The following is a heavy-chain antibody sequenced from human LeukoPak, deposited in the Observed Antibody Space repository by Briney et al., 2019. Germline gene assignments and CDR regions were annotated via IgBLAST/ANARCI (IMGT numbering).Heavy chain of an antibody. CDR3: GPFGGYSGYDLGY. CDR1: GGSFSDHY. J-gene: IGHJ4*02. D-gene: IGHD5-12*01. Sequence: SETLSLTCGVYGGSFSDHYRSWIRQPPGQGLEWIGEINHSGSAKYNPSLKSRVTISVDTSKNQFSLEVTSVTAADTAVYYCGPFGGYSGYDLGYWGQGTLVTVSS. V-gene: IGHV4-34*01. CDR2: INHSGSA.